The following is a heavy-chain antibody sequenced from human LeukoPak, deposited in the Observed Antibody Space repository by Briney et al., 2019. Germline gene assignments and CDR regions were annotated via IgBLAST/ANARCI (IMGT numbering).Heavy chain of an antibody. Sequence: ASVKVSCKASGYTFTSYAMHWVRQAPGQRLEWMGWINAGNGITKYSQKFQGRVTITRDTSASTAYMELSSLRSEDTAVYYCARDPRPRCSSTSCYFYYWYFDLWGRGTLVTVSS. CDR2: INAGNGIT. V-gene: IGHV1-3*01. CDR1: GYTFTSYA. J-gene: IGHJ2*01. D-gene: IGHD2-2*01. CDR3: ARDPRPRCSSTSCYFYYWYFDL.